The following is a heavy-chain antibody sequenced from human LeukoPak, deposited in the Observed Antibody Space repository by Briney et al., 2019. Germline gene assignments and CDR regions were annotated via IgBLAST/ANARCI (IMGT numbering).Heavy chain of an antibody. Sequence: PGGSLRLSCAASGFTVSSNYMSWVRQAPGKGLEWVADIKEDGSEKYYVDSVKGRFTISRDNSKNTLYLQMNSLRAEDTAVYYCAKDSDRGLRWFQFDYWGQGTLVTVSS. J-gene: IGHJ4*02. CDR2: IKEDGSEK. CDR3: AKDSDRGLRWFQFDY. D-gene: IGHD4-23*01. V-gene: IGHV3-7*01. CDR1: GFTVSSNY.